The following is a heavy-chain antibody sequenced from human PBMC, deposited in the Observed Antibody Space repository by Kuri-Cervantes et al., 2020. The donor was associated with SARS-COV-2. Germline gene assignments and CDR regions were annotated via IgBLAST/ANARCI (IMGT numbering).Heavy chain of an antibody. CDR2: IFYSGST. Sequence: GSLRLSCTVSGGSISGHYWSWIRQPPGKGLEWIGNIFYSGSTNYNPSLKSRVTISVDTSKNQFSLKLSSVTAADTAVYYCARRITIFGVDIMDVWGKGTTVTVSS. D-gene: IGHD3-3*01. V-gene: IGHV4-59*08. CDR1: GGSISGHY. CDR3: ARRITIFGVDIMDV. J-gene: IGHJ6*04.